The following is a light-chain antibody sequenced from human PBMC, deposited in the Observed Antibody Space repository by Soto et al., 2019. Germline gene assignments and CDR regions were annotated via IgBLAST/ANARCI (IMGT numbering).Light chain of an antibody. CDR2: DAS. CDR1: QSVSSN. Sequence: EIVLTQSPGTLSLSPGERANLSCRASQSVSSNLAWHQQKPGQAPRILMYDASTRATGISARFSGSGSGTEFTLTISSLQSEDFAVYYCQQYHNWPITFGQGTRLEIK. CDR3: QQYHNWPIT. J-gene: IGKJ5*01. V-gene: IGKV3-15*01.